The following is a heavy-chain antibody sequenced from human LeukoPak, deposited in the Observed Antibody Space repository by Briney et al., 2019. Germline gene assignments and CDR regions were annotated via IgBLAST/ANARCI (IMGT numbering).Heavy chain of an antibody. CDR1: GYTFTSYG. D-gene: IGHD3-22*01. Sequence: GASVKVSCKASGYTFTSYGISWVRQAPGQGLEWMGRIIPILGIANYAQKFQGRVTITADRSTSTAYMELSSLRSEDTAVYYCALQITMIAPFDYWGQGTLVTVSS. J-gene: IGHJ4*02. CDR2: IIPILGIA. V-gene: IGHV1-69*04. CDR3: ALQITMIAPFDY.